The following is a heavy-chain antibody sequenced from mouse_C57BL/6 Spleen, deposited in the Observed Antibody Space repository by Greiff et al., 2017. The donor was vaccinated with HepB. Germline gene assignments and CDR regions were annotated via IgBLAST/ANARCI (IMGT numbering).Heavy chain of an antibody. J-gene: IGHJ3*01. V-gene: IGHV5-6*01. Sequence: DVQLVESGGDLVKPGGSLKLSCAASGFTFSSYGMSWVRQTPDKRLEWVATISSGGSYTYYPDSVKGRFTISRDNAKNTLYLQMSSLKSEDTAMYYCARHAAYWGQGTLVTVSA. CDR1: GFTFSSYG. CDR2: ISSGGSYT. CDR3: ARHAAY.